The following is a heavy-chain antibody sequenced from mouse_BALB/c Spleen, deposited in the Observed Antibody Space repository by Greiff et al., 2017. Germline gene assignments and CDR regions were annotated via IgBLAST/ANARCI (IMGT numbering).Heavy chain of an antibody. CDR3: AIDSSGYRAYAMDY. CDR2: ISCYNGAT. J-gene: IGHJ4*01. D-gene: IGHD3-2*01. CDR1: GYPFTGYY. Sequence: LVKTGASVKISCKASGYPFTGYYMHWVKQSHGKSLEWIGYISCYNGATSYNQKFKGKATFTVDTSSSTAYMQFNSLTSEDSAVYYCAIDSSGYRAYAMDYWGQGTSVTVSS. V-gene: IGHV1S34*01.